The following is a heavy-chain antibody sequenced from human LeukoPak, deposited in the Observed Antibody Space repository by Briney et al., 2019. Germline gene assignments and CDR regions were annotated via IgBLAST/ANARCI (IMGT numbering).Heavy chain of an antibody. J-gene: IGHJ4*02. Sequence: PGGSLRLSCAASGFTFSSCAMSWVRQAPGKGLEWVSSISGGGANTYYADSVKGRFTISRDNSKNTLSLLMDSLRAEDTAVYYCARRRDEALDYWGQGTLVTVSS. CDR2: ISGGGANT. D-gene: IGHD1-14*01. CDR3: ARRRDEALDY. V-gene: IGHV3-23*01. CDR1: GFTFSSCA.